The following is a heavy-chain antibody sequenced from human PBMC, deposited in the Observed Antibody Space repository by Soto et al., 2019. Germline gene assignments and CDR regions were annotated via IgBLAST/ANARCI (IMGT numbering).Heavy chain of an antibody. CDR3: ASSRNVAEFNDYGGNYHGFDI. CDR2: IIPMFGTP. D-gene: IGHD4-17*01. Sequence: QVQLEQSGAEVKKAGSSVKVSCKAFGGSVNSHAISWVRQAPGQGLEWMGGIIPMFGTPTYAQKFQAGVTISAEESTSTVYLDLSSLRSDDTAVYYCASSRNVAEFNDYGGNYHGFDIWGQGTMVTVSS. CDR1: GGSVNSHA. J-gene: IGHJ3*02. V-gene: IGHV1-69*01.